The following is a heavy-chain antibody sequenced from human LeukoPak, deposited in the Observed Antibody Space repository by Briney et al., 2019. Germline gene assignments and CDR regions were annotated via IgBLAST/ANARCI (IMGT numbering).Heavy chain of an antibody. Sequence: GASVKVSCKASGGTLSSYAISWVRQAPGQGLEWMGGIIPIFGTANYAQKFQGRVTITADKSTSTAYMELSSLRSEDTAVYYCARDRTTGYSSSWYVGWFDPWGQGTLVTVSS. CDR2: IIPIFGTA. J-gene: IGHJ5*02. V-gene: IGHV1-69*06. CDR1: GGTLSSYA. D-gene: IGHD6-13*01. CDR3: ARDRTTGYSSSWYVGWFDP.